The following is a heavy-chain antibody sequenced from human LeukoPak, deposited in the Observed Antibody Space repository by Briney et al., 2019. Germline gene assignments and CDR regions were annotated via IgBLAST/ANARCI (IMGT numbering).Heavy chain of an antibody. V-gene: IGHV1-18*01. CDR2: ISIYNGIT. Sequence: ASVKVSCKASGYTFTNYGISWVRQAPGQGLEWMSWISIYNGITDYAQKLRGRVTMTTDTSTSTAYMELRSLRSDDTAVYYCARITYDFWSGYYMPDDPWGQGTLVTVSS. D-gene: IGHD3-3*01. CDR1: GYTFTNYG. J-gene: IGHJ5*02. CDR3: ARITYDFWSGYYMPDDP.